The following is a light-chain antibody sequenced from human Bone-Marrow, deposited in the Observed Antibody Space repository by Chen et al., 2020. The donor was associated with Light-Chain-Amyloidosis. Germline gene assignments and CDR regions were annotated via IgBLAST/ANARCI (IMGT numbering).Light chain of an antibody. CDR2: DVI. V-gene: IGLV2-14*03. J-gene: IGLJ3*02. CDR3: SSSATSNTWV. CDR1: SSDV. Sequence: QSALTQPASGFGSPGQSITVSCTGASSDVSWYQQHPGKAPKLVIYDVINRPSGVSSRFSGSKSGNTASLTISGLQAEDEADYFCSSSATSNTWVFGGGTKLTVL.